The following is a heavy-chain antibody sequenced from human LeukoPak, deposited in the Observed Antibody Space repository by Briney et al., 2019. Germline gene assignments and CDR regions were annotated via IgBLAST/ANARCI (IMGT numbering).Heavy chain of an antibody. CDR3: ARSSPPFYYDSSGYSFDY. D-gene: IGHD3-22*01. CDR1: GGSISSSSYY. CDR2: IYYSGST. J-gene: IGHJ4*02. Sequence: SETLSLTCTVSGGSISSSSYYWGWIRQPPGKGLEWIGSIYYSGSTYYNPSLKSRVTISVDTSKNQFSLKLSPVTAADTAVYYCARSSPPFYYDSSGYSFDYWGQGTLVTVSS. V-gene: IGHV4-39*07.